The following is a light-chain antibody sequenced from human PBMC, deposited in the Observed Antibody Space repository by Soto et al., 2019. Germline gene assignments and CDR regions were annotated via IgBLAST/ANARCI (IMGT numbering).Light chain of an antibody. J-gene: IGKJ2*03. V-gene: IGKV1-5*01. CDR1: QSLSTW. CDR2: DAS. CDR3: QQYSIYPYS. Sequence: EIQMTQSPSTLSASAGDRVTITCRASQSLSTWLAWYQQRPGKPPKLVIYDASTLESGVPSRFSGGGSGTEFTLTISSLQPDDFATYYSQQYSIYPYSFGQGTKLEI.